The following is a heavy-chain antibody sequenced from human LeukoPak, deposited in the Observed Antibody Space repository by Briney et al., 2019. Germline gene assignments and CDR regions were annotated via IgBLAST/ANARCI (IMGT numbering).Heavy chain of an antibody. D-gene: IGHD5-12*01. CDR2: MNPNSGNT. V-gene: IGHV1-8*01. CDR1: RYTFTSYD. CDR3: ARVVPSGYDSYDY. J-gene: IGHJ4*02. Sequence: ASVKVSCKASRYTFTSYDINWVRQATGQGLKWMGWMNPNSGNTGYAQKFQGRVTMTRNTSISTAYMELSSLRSEDTAVYYCARVVPSGYDSYDYWGQGTLVTVSS.